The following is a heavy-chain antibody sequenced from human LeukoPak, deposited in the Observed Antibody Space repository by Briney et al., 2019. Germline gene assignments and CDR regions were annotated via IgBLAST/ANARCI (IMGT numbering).Heavy chain of an antibody. J-gene: IGHJ6*04. CDR1: GDSVSSNSAA. D-gene: IGHD3-10*01. CDR3: ASGPLYSYGMDV. V-gene: IGHV6-1*01. Sequence: SQTLSLTCAISGDSVSSNSAAWNWIRQSPSRGLEWLGRTYYRSKWYNDYAVSVKSRITINPDTSKSQFSLQLNSVTPEDTAVYYCASGPLYSYGMDVWGKGTTVTVSS. CDR2: TYYRSKWYN.